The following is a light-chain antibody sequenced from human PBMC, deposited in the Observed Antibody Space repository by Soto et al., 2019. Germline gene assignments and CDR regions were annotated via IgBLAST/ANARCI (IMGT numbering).Light chain of an antibody. J-gene: IGKJ4*01. CDR3: QQYTSSPLT. Sequence: EIVLTQSPDTLSLSPGERATLSCRASQRVSSSYLAWYQQKPGQAPRLLIYGTSSRATGIPDRFSGSGSGTDFTLTISRLEPEEFAVYYCQQYTSSPLTFGGGTKVEIK. CDR2: GTS. V-gene: IGKV3-20*01. CDR1: QRVSSSY.